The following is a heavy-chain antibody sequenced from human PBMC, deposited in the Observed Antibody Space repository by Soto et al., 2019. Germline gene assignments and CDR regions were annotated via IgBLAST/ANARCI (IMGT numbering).Heavy chain of an antibody. CDR1: GFPFDDYA. V-gene: IGHV3-9*01. Sequence: PGGSLRLSCAAYGFPFDDYAMHLVRQSPGKGLEWVSCISWNSGSIGYADSVKGRFTISRDSAKNSLYLQMNSLRDEDTALYYSAKDGRGIFGVGEYGMDVWGQGTRVTVSS. D-gene: IGHD3-3*01. J-gene: IGHJ6*02. CDR3: AKDGRGIFGVGEYGMDV. CDR2: ISWNSGSI.